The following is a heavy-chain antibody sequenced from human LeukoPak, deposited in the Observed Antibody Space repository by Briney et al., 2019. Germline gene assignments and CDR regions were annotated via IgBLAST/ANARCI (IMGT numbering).Heavy chain of an antibody. J-gene: IGHJ4*02. D-gene: IGHD6-13*01. CDR1: GFTFTTYV. CDR2: ISSNSNYM. V-gene: IGHV3-21*01. Sequence: GGSLRLSCAGSGFTFTTYVMNWVRQAPGKGLEWDSCISSNSNYMYYTDSLKGRFTISRDNSKDSLYLQMNSLRAEDTAVYYCARVYSSSWQIDSWGQGTLVTVSS. CDR3: ARVYSSSWQIDS.